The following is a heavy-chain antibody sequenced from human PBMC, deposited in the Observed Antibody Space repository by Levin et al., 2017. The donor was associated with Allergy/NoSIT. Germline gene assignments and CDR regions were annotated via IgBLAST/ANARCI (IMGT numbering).Heavy chain of an antibody. Sequence: PGASVKVSCKASGGTFSSYTFTWVRQARGQGLEWMGGINPLSGTPNYAQKFQGRVTFTADESTGTAYMELSSLRSEDTAVYYCARVLGGWYVFDYWGQGTLVTVSS. CDR2: INPLSGTP. CDR1: GGTFSSYT. J-gene: IGHJ4*02. V-gene: IGHV1-69*13. CDR3: ARVLGGWYVFDY. D-gene: IGHD6-19*01.